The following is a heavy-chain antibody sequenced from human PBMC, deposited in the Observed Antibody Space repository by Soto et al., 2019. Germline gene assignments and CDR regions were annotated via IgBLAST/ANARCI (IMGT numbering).Heavy chain of an antibody. CDR3: ARDTSSGEYDS. CDR1: GYTFTSYG. D-gene: IGHD3-10*01. Sequence: QVQLVQSGAEVKKPGASVKVSCKASGYTFTSYGISWVRQAPGQGLEWMGWINVYNGNTNYSQKIQGRVTMTTDTSTSTDYLDLRSLRSDDTAVYFCARDTSSGEYDSWGQGTLVTV. CDR2: INVYNGNT. J-gene: IGHJ4*02. V-gene: IGHV1-18*01.